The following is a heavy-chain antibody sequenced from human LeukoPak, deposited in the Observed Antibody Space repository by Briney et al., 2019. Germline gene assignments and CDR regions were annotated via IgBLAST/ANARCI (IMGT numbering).Heavy chain of an antibody. J-gene: IGHJ4*02. CDR2: INPDGGRI. D-gene: IGHD6-13*01. V-gene: IGHV3-74*01. Sequence: GGSLRLSCAASGFTFTNYWMNWVRQAPGKGLVWVSRINPDGGRISYADSVQGRFTISRDNAKNTVYLQMNSLRAEDTALYYCAKDTDGAAAGTTWGHWGQGTLVTVSS. CDR1: GFTFTNYW. CDR3: AKDTDGAAAGTTWGH.